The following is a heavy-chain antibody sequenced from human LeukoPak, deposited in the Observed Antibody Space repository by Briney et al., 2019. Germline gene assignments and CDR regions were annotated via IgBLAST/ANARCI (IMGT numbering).Heavy chain of an antibody. Sequence: GGSLRLSCAASGFSFSSHGMSWVRQAPWKGPEWVSSISGSDYTFYADSVKGRFTISRDNSKNTLYLQMNSLRAGDTAIYHCAKIGVIGNWYYDVWGRGTLVTVSS. CDR3: AKIGVIGNWYYDV. V-gene: IGHV3-23*01. CDR2: ISGSDYT. D-gene: IGHD3-10*01. J-gene: IGHJ2*01. CDR1: GFSFSSHG.